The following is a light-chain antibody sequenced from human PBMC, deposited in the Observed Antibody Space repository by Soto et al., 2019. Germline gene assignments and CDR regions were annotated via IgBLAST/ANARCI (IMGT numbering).Light chain of an antibody. Sequence: EIVLTQSPGTLSLSPGERATLSCRASQSVKSTYLAWYQQKPGQAPRLLIYGASSRATGIPDRFSGSGSGTDVTLTISRLKPEDFAVYYCQLYDSSPSFTFGPGTKVEIK. CDR2: GAS. V-gene: IGKV3-20*01. CDR3: QLYDSSPSFT. CDR1: QSVKSTY. J-gene: IGKJ3*01.